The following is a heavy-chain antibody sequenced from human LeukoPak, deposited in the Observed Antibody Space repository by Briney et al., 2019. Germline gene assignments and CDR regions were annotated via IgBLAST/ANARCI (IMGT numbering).Heavy chain of an antibody. Sequence: GSLRLSCAASGFTFSNAWMSWVRQAPGKGLEWIGSIYYSGSTYYNPSLKSRVTISVDTSKNQFSLKLSSVTAADTAVYYCAGDPDGDYGDYWGQGTLVTVSS. V-gene: IGHV4-4*02. D-gene: IGHD4-17*01. CDR1: GFTFSNAW. J-gene: IGHJ4*02. CDR3: AGDPDGDYGDY. CDR2: IYYSGST.